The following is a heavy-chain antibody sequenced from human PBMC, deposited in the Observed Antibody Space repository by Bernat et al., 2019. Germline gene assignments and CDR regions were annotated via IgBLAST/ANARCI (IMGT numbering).Heavy chain of an antibody. CDR3: ARESSDVDTAMAPLLDSMGFDP. D-gene: IGHD5-18*01. CDR1: GFTFSSYG. Sequence: QVQLVESGGGVVQPGRSLRLSCAASGFTFSSYGMHWVRQAPGKGLEWVAVIWYDGSNKYYADSVKGRFTISRDNSKNTLYLQMNSLRAEETAGYYCARESSDVDTAMAPLLDSMGFDPWGQGTLVTVSS. V-gene: IGHV3-33*01. CDR2: IWYDGSNK. J-gene: IGHJ5*02.